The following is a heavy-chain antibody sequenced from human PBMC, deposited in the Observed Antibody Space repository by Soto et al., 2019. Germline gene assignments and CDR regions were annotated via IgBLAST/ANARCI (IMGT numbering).Heavy chain of an antibody. V-gene: IGHV3-21*01. CDR2: ISSSSSYI. CDR3: ARDQGIASWFDP. D-gene: IGHD2-15*01. J-gene: IGHJ5*02. CDR1: GFTFSSYS. Sequence: GGSLRLSCAASGFTFSSYSMNWVRQAPGKGLEWVSSISSSSSYIYYADSVKGRFTISRDNAKNSLYLQMNSLRAEDTAVYYCARDQGIASWFDPWGQGTLVTVSS.